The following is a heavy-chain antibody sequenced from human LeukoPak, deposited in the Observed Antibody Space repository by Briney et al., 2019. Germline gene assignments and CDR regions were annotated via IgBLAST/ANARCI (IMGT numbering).Heavy chain of an antibody. V-gene: IGHV3-23*01. Sequence: GGSLRLSCAASGFTFSTYAMSWVRQAPGKGLEWVSALTNRGGSGVCTYYEESLKGRFIIYRDNSESTLELTLRRLRAEDTAVYYCAKAMSTDHYDSRGFYRVDFHSWGQGTLVTVSS. D-gene: IGHD3-22*01. CDR3: AKAMSTDHYDSRGFYRVDFHS. CDR2: LTNRGGSGVCT. J-gene: IGHJ4*02. CDR1: GFTFSTYA.